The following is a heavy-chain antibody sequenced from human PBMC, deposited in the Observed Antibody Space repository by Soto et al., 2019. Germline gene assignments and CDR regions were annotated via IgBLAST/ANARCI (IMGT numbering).Heavy chain of an antibody. Sequence: QLQLQESGSGPVKPSQTLSLTCAVSGGSISSGGYSWSWIRQPPGKGLEWIGYIYHSGSTYYNPSLKSRVTISVDRSKNQFSLKLSSVTAADTAVYYCARVGSSSSGWYGDYGMDVWGQGTTVTVSS. CDR1: GGSISSGGYS. V-gene: IGHV4-30-2*01. D-gene: IGHD6-19*01. CDR2: IYHSGST. J-gene: IGHJ6*02. CDR3: ARVGSSSSGWYGDYGMDV.